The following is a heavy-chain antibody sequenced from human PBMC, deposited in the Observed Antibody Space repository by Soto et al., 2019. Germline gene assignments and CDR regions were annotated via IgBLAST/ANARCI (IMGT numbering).Heavy chain of an antibody. V-gene: IGHV3-23*01. Sequence: EVHLLESGGGLVQPGGSLRLSCAASGFTFSDYSMSWVRQTPERGLEWVSTLTRGGTSYYADSVQGRFTVSRDNSKNSVYLQMNSLRAEDTAVYYCARDIGVGPAGFDYWGQGTLVTVSS. CDR3: ARDIGVGPAGFDY. CDR2: LTRGGTS. D-gene: IGHD2-2*01. CDR1: GFTFSDYS. J-gene: IGHJ4*02.